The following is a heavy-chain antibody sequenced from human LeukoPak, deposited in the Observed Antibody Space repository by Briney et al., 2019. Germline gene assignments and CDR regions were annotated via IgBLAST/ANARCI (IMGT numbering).Heavy chain of an antibody. CDR2: IYYSGST. D-gene: IGHD3-22*01. Sequence: PSETLSLTCSVSGGSISTYSWSWIRQPPGKRLEWIGYIYYSGSTKYNPSLKSQVTISVDTSKNQFSLRLSSVTAADTAVYYCARGIDYDSSAYLDYWGQGTLVTVSS. CDR1: GGSISTYS. V-gene: IGHV4-59*01. J-gene: IGHJ4*02. CDR3: ARGIDYDSSAYLDY.